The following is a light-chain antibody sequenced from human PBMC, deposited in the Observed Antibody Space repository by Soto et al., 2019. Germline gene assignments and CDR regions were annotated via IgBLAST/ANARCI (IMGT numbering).Light chain of an antibody. CDR1: NIESKS. CDR2: DDS. V-gene: IGLV3-21*02. CDR3: HVWETASDHQV. J-gene: IGLJ3*02. Sequence: SYELTQPPSVSVAPGQTARITCGGNNIESKSVHWYQRKPGRAPVLDVYDDSERPSGIPERFTGSNSGNTATLTIRGVEAGDEADFYCHVWETASDHQVFGGGTKVTVL.